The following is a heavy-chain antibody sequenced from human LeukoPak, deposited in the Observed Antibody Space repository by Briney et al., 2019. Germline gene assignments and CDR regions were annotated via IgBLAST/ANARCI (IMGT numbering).Heavy chain of an antibody. D-gene: IGHD3-22*01. V-gene: IGHV1-24*01. Sequence: ASVKVSCKVSGYTLTELSMHWVRQAPGKGLEWMGGFDPEDGETIYAQKFQGRVTMTEDTSTDTAYMELSSLRSEDTAVYYCATLHYYDSSGLRGAFDIWGQGTMVTVSS. CDR2: FDPEDGET. CDR1: GYTLTELS. J-gene: IGHJ3*02. CDR3: ATLHYYDSSGLRGAFDI.